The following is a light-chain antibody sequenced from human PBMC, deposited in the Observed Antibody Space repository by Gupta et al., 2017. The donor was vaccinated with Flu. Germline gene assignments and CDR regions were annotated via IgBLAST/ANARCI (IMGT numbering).Light chain of an antibody. CDR3: QQYNDYSPDA. J-gene: IGKJ2*01. V-gene: IGKV1-5*03. Sequence: DIQMTPTPSTLSASVGDRVTITCRASQSINTWLAWYQHKPGKAPNLLIYKASTLKSGVPSRFSGSGSGTEFTLTISSLQPDDFATYYCQQYNDYSPDAFGQGTKLEI. CDR2: KAS. CDR1: QSINTW.